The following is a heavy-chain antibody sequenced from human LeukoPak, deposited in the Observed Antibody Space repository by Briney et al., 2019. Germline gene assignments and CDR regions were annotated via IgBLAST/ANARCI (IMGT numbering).Heavy chain of an antibody. V-gene: IGHV1-18*01. CDR2: ISAYNGNT. Sequence: ASVKVSCKASGYTFTSYGISWVRHAPRQGLEWMGWISAYNGNTNYAQKLQGRVTMTTDTSTSTAYMELRSLRSDDTAVYDCAIQKDAFDIWGRGTMVTVSS. CDR3: AIQKDAFDI. CDR1: GYTFTSYG. J-gene: IGHJ3*02. D-gene: IGHD4-11*01.